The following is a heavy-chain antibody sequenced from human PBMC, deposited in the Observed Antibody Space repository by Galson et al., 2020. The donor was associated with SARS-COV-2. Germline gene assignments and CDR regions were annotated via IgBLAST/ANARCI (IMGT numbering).Heavy chain of an antibody. J-gene: IGHJ4*02. CDR1: GCPLRGYY. CDR3: ARAEYSYGYGFDY. V-gene: IGHV4-34*12. Sequence: SDPLTPPFAVHGCPLRGYYWTWFGQPPGKARGGSGVIIHIGITHYNRSPKRRVTISVDTSKNQFSLKLSSVTAADTAVYYCARAEYSYGYGFDYWGQGTLVTVSS. D-gene: IGHD5-18*01. CDR2: IIHIGIT.